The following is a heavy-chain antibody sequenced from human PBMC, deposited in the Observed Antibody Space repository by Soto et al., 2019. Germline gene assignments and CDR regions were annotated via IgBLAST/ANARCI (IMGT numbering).Heavy chain of an antibody. J-gene: IGHJ4*02. D-gene: IGHD3-3*01. Sequence: QVQLVESGGGVVQPGRSLRLSCAASGFTFSSYGMHWVRQAPGKGLEWVAVISYDGSNKYYADSVKGRFTISRDNSKNTLYLQMNSLRAEDTAVYYCAKDHTYYDFWSGHFDYWGQGTLVTVSS. CDR2: ISYDGSNK. CDR3: AKDHTYYDFWSGHFDY. V-gene: IGHV3-30*18. CDR1: GFTFSSYG.